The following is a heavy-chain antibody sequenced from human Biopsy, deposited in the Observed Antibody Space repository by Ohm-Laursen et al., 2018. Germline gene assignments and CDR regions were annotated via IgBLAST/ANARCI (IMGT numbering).Heavy chain of an antibody. CDR3: ARDHGDRNSVTPVNYYVYGMDV. CDR2: IIPIFGTT. V-gene: IGHV1-69*01. CDR1: GDSFDTFG. Sequence: SSVKVSCKASGDSFDTFGISWVRQAPGQGLEWMGGIIPIFGTTHYAQKFQGRLTITADESTATAYMDLTSLTSEDTATYFCARDHGDRNSVTPVNYYVYGMDVWGPGTTLTVSS. J-gene: IGHJ6*02. D-gene: IGHD7-27*01.